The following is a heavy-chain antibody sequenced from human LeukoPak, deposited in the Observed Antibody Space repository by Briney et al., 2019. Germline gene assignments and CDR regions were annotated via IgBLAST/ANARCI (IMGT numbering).Heavy chain of an antibody. CDR3: ARDLSLIAAAGFDY. J-gene: IGHJ4*02. CDR2: ISSSSSYI. Sequence: GGSLRLSCAASGFTFSSYSMNWVRQAPGKGLEWASSISSSSSYIYYADSVKGRFTISRDNAKNSLYLQMNSLRAEDTAVYYCARDLSLIAAAGFDYWGQGTLVTVSS. CDR1: GFTFSSYS. D-gene: IGHD6-13*01. V-gene: IGHV3-21*01.